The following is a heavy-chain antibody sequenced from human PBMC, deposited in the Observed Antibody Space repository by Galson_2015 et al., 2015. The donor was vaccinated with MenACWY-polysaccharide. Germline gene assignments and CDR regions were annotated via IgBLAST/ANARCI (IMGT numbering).Heavy chain of an antibody. Sequence: QSGAEVTKPGESLKISCKGSGYSFSTFWIGWVRQMPGKGLEWMGIIYPGDSDTIYSPSFQGQVIISADKSTNTAYLQWSSLKASDTAMYYCTRHRAADGTIDAFEIWGQGTMVTVSS. J-gene: IGHJ3*02. V-gene: IGHV5-51*01. CDR2: IYPGDSDT. CDR3: TRHRAADGTIDAFEI. CDR1: GYSFSTFW. D-gene: IGHD1-1*01.